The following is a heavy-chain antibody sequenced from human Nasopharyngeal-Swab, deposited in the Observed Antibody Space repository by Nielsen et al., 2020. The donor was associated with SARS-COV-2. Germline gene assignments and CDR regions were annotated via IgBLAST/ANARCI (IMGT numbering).Heavy chain of an antibody. Sequence: PGKGLEWIGSIYYSGSTYYNPSLKSRVTISVGTSKNQFSLKLSSVTAADTAVYYCATERAIAVAGTFGAKFDYWGQGTLVTVS. J-gene: IGHJ4*02. D-gene: IGHD6-19*01. CDR2: IYYSGST. V-gene: IGHV4-39*01. CDR3: ATERAIAVAGTFGAKFDY.